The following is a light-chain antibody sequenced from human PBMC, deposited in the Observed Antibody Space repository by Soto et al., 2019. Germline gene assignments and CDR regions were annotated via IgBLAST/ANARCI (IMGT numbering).Light chain of an antibody. CDR1: SSDVGGYHY. CDR3: SSYAGANSVV. CDR2: EVS. J-gene: IGLJ2*01. Sequence: QSALTQPPSASGSPGQSVTISCTGMSSDVGGYHYVSWYQQHPGKAPKLMIYEVSKRPSGVPDRFSGSKSGNTASLTVSGLQAEDEADYYCSSYAGANSVVFGGGTKLTVL. V-gene: IGLV2-8*01.